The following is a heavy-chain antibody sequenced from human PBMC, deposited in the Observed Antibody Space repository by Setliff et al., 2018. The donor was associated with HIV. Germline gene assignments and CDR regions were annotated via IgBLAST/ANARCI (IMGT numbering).Heavy chain of an antibody. CDR2: IHYSGRT. J-gene: IGHJ5*02. Sequence: SETLSLTCSVSGGSISRDVYFWTWIRQHPGKGLEWIGYIHYSGRTFYNPSLESRVTLSVDTSKNQFSLMLTSVTGADTAVYYCAGGFRDDIVVVSGRPRTWLDPWGQGTLVTAPQ. CDR1: GGSISRDVYF. CDR3: AGGFRDDIVVVSGRPRTWLDP. D-gene: IGHD2-2*01. V-gene: IGHV4-31*03.